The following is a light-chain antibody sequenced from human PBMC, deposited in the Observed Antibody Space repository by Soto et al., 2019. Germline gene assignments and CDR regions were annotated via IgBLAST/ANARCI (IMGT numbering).Light chain of an antibody. J-gene: IGLJ2*01. CDR1: SSNIGGYNY. V-gene: IGLV1-47*02. Sequence: QLVLTQPPSASGTPGQRVTISCSGGSSNIGGYNYVYWYQQYPGTAPKLLVFGTNLRPSGVPDRFSASKSGTSGSLTISGLRSKDEADYYCAAWDDSLRVVLFGGGTKLTVL. CDR3: AAWDDSLRVVL. CDR2: GTN.